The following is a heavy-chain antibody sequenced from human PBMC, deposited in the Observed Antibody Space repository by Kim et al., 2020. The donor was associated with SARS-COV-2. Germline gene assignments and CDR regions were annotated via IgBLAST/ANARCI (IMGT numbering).Heavy chain of an antibody. CDR2: INPASGVP. V-gene: IGHV1-2*02. Sequence: ASVKVSCKASGYTFTDYFIHWVRRAPGQGLEWMGWINPASGVPYYAQKFQGRVTMTTNTSINTAYMELSSLRSDDTAMYYCARSKRPAPWGQGSLVTVSS. CDR3: ARSKRPAP. CDR1: GYTFTDYF. J-gene: IGHJ5*02.